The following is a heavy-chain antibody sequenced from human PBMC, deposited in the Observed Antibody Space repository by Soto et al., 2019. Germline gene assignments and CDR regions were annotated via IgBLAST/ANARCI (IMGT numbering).Heavy chain of an antibody. CDR3: AKGDNLGPKTGYAFDP. J-gene: IGHJ5*02. CDR2: TYFRSKWYN. CDR1: GDSVSSNTAS. V-gene: IGHV6-1*01. D-gene: IGHD5-12*01. Sequence: SQTLSLTCAISGDSVSSNTASCNWIRQSPSRGLEWLGRTYFRSKWYNDYAVSVKSRIIINPDTSNNQFSLQLNSVTPEDTAVYFCAKGDNLGPKTGYAFDPWGQGIMVTV.